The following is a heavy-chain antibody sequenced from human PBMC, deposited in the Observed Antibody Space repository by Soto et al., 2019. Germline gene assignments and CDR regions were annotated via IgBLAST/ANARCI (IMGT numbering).Heavy chain of an antibody. D-gene: IGHD3-3*01. Sequence: EVQLVESGGGLVKPGGSLRLSCAASGFTFSSYSMNWVRQAPGKGLEWVSSISSSSSYIYYADSVKGRFTISRDNAKNSLYLQMTSLRAEDTAVYYCARDGLLPYFWRGYYSYYYYMDVCVKGTTVTVSS. V-gene: IGHV3-21*01. J-gene: IGHJ6*03. CDR1: GFTFSSYS. CDR3: ARDGLLPYFWRGYYSYYYYMDV. CDR2: ISSSSSYI.